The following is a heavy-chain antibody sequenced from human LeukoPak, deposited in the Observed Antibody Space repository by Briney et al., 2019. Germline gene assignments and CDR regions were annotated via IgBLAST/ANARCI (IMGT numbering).Heavy chain of an antibody. V-gene: IGHV3-23*01. CDR2: ISGSGGST. Sequence: GGSLRLSCAASGFTFSSYSMNWVRQAPGKGLEWVSAISGSGGSTYYADSVKGRFTISRDNSKNTLYLQMNSLRAEDTAVYYCAKVFPILTGYHIFDYWGQGTLVTVSS. CDR3: AKVFPILTGYHIFDY. J-gene: IGHJ4*02. CDR1: GFTFSSYS. D-gene: IGHD3-9*01.